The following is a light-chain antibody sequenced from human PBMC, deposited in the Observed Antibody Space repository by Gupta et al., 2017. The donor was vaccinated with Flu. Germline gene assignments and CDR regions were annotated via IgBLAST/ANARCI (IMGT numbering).Light chain of an antibody. CDR1: QSVNSNY. Sequence: EIVLTQSPDTVSLSPGERATLSCRASQSVNSNYLAWYQQKPGQAPRLLIYDASSRATGIPDRFSGSGSGTDFTLTISRLEPEDFAVYFCQQYDKSPGTFGQWTKVEVK. J-gene: IGKJ1*01. V-gene: IGKV3-20*01. CDR3: QQYDKSPGT. CDR2: DAS.